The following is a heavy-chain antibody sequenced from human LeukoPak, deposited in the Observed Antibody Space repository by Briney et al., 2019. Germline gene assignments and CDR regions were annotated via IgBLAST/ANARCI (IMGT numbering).Heavy chain of an antibody. CDR1: GYTFTIYG. V-gene: IGHV1-18*01. J-gene: IGHJ4*02. CDR3: ARDRGLGWFGELLYLSGFDY. CDR2: ISAYNGNT. D-gene: IGHD3-10*01. Sequence: ASVTVSFKASGYTFTIYGISWVRQAPGQGLEWMGWISAYNGNTNYAQKLQGRVTMTTDTSTSTAYMELRSLRSDDTAVYYCARDRGLGWFGELLYLSGFDYWGQGTLVTVSS.